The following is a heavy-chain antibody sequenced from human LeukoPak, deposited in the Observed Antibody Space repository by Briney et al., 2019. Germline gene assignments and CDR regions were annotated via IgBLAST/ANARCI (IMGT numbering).Heavy chain of an antibody. D-gene: IGHD2-2*01. CDR1: GYTFSGYA. J-gene: IGHJ4*02. Sequence: ASVKVSCKTSGYTFSGYAIHWARQAPGHRLGWMGWINAGNANTKYSQKFQGRVTITRDTSASTAYMELSSLRSEDTAVYYCARGYCSSTSCQYYFDYWGQGTLVTVSS. CDR2: INAGNANT. V-gene: IGHV1-3*01. CDR3: ARGYCSSTSCQYYFDY.